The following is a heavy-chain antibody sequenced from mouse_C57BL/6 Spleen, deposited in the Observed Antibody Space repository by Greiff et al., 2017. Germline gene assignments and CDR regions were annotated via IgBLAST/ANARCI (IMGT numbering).Heavy chain of an antibody. V-gene: IGHV14-4*01. D-gene: IGHD2-1*01. CDR2: IDPENGDT. Sequence: EVQLQQSGAELVRPGASVKLSCTASGFNIKDDYMHWVKQRPEQGLEWIGWIDPENGDTEYASKFQGKATITADTSSNTAFLQLGSLTSEDAAVYYCTSDGNYGYCFDDWGQGTTLTVS. J-gene: IGHJ2*01. CDR3: TSDGNYGYCFDD. CDR1: GFNIKDDY.